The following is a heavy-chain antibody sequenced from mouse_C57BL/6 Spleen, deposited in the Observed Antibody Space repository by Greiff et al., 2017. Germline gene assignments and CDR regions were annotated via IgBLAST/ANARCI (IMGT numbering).Heavy chain of an antibody. CDR2: IDPYSGGA. CDR3: AREGFPRGFDY. CDR1: GYTFTSYW. Sequence: QVQLQQPGAELVKPGASVKLSCKASGYTFTSYWMHWVKQRPGRGLEWIGRIDPYSGGAKYNEKFKSKATLTADKPSSTAYMPLSSLTSEDSAVYYCAREGFPRGFDYWGQGTTLTVSS. J-gene: IGHJ2*01. V-gene: IGHV1-72*01.